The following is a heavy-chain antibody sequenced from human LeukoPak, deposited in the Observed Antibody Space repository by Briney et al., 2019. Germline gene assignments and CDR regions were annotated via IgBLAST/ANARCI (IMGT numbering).Heavy chain of an antibody. V-gene: IGHV1-24*01. CDR1: GDSLTDLS. CDR2: SDLEDVET. Sequence: ASVKVSCKVSGDSLTDLSMHWVRRAPGKGLEWMGGSDLEDVETVYAQKFEDRLTVTEDTSTGTAYMELRSLTSEDTALYYCATGASTAMRGLDVWGQGTTVTVSS. D-gene: IGHD2-2*01. CDR3: ATGASTAMRGLDV. J-gene: IGHJ6*02.